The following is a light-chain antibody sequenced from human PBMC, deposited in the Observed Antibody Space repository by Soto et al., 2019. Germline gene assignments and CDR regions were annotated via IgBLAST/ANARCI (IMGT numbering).Light chain of an antibody. CDR3: TSYTSSSTYV. CDR1: SSDVGGYNY. CDR2: EVS. J-gene: IGLJ1*01. V-gene: IGLV2-14*01. Sequence: QSALTQPASVSGSPGQSITISCTGPSSDVGGYNYVSWYQQYPGKAPKLMIYEVSNRPSGVSNRFSGSKSGNSASLTISGLQAEDEADYYCTSYTSSSTYVFGTGTKLTVL.